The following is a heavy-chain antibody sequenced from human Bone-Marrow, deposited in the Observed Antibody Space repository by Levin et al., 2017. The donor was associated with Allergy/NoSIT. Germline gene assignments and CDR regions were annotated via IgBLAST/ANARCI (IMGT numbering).Heavy chain of an antibody. CDR1: GFRFSEYA. CDR2: IRASGHST. J-gene: IGHJ4*02. V-gene: IGHV3-23*01. D-gene: IGHD4-11*01. CDR3: ASRTNVMTTVTTPFDF. Sequence: GASVKVSCAASGFRFSEYAMSWVRQAPGKGLEWVSAIRASGHSTYYADSVKGRFTISRDNSKNTLYLQMNSLRAEDTAVYYCASRTNVMTTVTTPFDFWGQGTMVTVSS.